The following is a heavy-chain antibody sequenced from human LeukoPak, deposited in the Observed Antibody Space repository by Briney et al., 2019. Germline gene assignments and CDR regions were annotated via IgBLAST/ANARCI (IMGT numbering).Heavy chain of an antibody. J-gene: IGHJ4*02. V-gene: IGHV4-34*01. CDR2: INHSGST. Sequence: KPSETLSLTCAVYGGSFSGYYWSWIRQPPGKGLEWIGEINHSGSTNYNPSLKSRVTISVDTSKNQFSLKLSSVTAADTAVYYCANGSGYDYGGDYWGQGTLVTVSS. CDR1: GGSFSGYY. CDR3: ANGSGYDYGGDY. D-gene: IGHD5-12*01.